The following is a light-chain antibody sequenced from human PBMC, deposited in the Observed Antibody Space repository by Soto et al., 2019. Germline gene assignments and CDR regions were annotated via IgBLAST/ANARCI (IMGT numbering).Light chain of an antibody. V-gene: IGLV2-23*02. CDR1: SSDIGTYNL. Sequence: QSALTQPASGSGSPGQSITISCTGTSSDIGTYNLVSWYQQHPGKAPKLMIYEVTKRPSGVSNRFSAAKSDNTASLTISGLQAEDEADYYCCSYAGSTTWVFGGGTKLTVL. CDR2: EVT. CDR3: CSYAGSTTWV. J-gene: IGLJ3*02.